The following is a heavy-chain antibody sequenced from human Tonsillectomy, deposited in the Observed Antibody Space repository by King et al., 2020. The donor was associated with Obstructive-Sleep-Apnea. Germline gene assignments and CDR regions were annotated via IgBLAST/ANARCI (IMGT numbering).Heavy chain of an antibody. V-gene: IGHV4-31*03. CDR2: IYYSGST. CDR3: ASSSLGRFGELLDFAY. D-gene: IGHD3-10*01. J-gene: IGHJ4*02. Sequence: QLQESGPGLVKPSQTLSLTCTVSGGSISSGGYYWSWIRQHPGKGLEWIGYIYYSGSTYYNPSLKSRVTISVDTSKNQFSLKLSAVTAADTAVYYCASSSLGRFGELLDFAYWGQGTLVTVSS. CDR1: GGSISSGGYY.